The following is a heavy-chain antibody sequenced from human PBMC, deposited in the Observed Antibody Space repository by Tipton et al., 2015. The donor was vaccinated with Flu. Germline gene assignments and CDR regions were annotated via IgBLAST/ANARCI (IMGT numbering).Heavy chain of an antibody. Sequence: TLSLTCSVSGGSISSGGEYWTWIRQHPGKGLEWIGRIYTSGSTNYNPSLRSRVTISVDTSRNQFSLKLTSVTAADTAVYFCARDYGDFNWFDSWGQGTLVTVSS. V-gene: IGHV4-61*02. J-gene: IGHJ5*01. CDR3: ARDYGDFNWFDS. D-gene: IGHD4-17*01. CDR1: GGSISSGGEY. CDR2: IYTSGST.